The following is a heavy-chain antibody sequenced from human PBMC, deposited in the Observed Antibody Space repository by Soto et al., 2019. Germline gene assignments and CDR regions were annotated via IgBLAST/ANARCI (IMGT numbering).Heavy chain of an antibody. CDR2: IYYSGST. D-gene: IGHD4-17*01. CDR1: GGSISSSSYY. J-gene: IGHJ6*02. Sequence: PSETLSLTCTVSGGSISSSSYYWGWIRQPPGKGLEWIGSIYYSGSTYYNPSLKSRVTISVDTSKNQFSLKLSSVTAADTAVYYCARQDGDYYYYYYGMDVWVQGTTVTVSS. V-gene: IGHV4-39*01. CDR3: ARQDGDYYYYYYGMDV.